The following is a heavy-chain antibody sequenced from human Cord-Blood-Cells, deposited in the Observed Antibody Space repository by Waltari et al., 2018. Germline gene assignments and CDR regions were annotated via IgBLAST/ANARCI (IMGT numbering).Heavy chain of an antibody. V-gene: IGHV3-30-3*01. J-gene: IGHJ3*02. D-gene: IGHD7-27*01. CDR1: GFTFSRYA. CDR3: ARDNWGSGRAFDI. CDR2: ISYDGSNK. Sequence: QVQLVESGGGVVQPGRSLRLPWAASGFTFSRYALHWVRQAPGKGLEWVAVISYDGSNKYYADSVKGRFTISRDNSKNTLYLQMNSLRAEDTAVYYCARDNWGSGRAFDIWGQGTMVTVSS.